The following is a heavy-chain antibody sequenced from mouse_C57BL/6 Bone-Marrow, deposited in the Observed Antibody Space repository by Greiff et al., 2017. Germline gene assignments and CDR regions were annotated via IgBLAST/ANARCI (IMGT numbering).Heavy chain of an antibody. CDR2: IYPGGGYT. Sequence: VQGVESGAELVRPGTSVKMSCKASGYTFTNYWIGWAKQRPGHGLEWIGDIYPGGGYTNYNEKFKGKATLTADKSSSTAYMQFSSLTSEDSAIYYCARRDDGYFDVWGTGTTVTVSS. CDR3: ARRDDGYFDV. D-gene: IGHD2-3*01. V-gene: IGHV1-63*01. J-gene: IGHJ1*03. CDR1: GYTFTNYW.